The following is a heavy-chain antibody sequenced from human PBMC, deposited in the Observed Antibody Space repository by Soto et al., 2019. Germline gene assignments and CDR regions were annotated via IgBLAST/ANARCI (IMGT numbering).Heavy chain of an antibody. CDR3: ARDWVGDLAY. D-gene: IGHD4-17*01. Sequence: QVQLVQSGGEVKQPGASVKVSCKTSGYTFTSYGISXVRQAPGQGLEWMGWISGYNGDTKYVQKFQGRVTLTTDTSTNTAYMEVRSLRSDDTAVYYCARDWVGDLAYWGQGTLVTVSS. CDR2: ISGYNGDT. V-gene: IGHV1-18*01. J-gene: IGHJ4*02. CDR1: GYTFTSYG.